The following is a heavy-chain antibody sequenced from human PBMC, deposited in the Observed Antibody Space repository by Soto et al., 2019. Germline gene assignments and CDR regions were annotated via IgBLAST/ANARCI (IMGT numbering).Heavy chain of an antibody. Sequence: QVQLVQSGAEVKKPGASVKVSCKASGYTFTSYGIGWVRQAPGQGLEWMGWISAYNGNTNYAQKLQGKVTMTTDTSTSTASMELRSLRSDDTAVYYCARDRGSYALDYWGQGTLVTVSS. D-gene: IGHD1-26*01. CDR3: ARDRGSYALDY. CDR1: GYTFTSYG. J-gene: IGHJ4*02. V-gene: IGHV1-18*01. CDR2: ISAYNGNT.